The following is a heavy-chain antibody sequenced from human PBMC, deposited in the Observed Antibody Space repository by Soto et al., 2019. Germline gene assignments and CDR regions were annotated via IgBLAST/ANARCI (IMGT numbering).Heavy chain of an antibody. J-gene: IGHJ3*02. V-gene: IGHV3-23*01. D-gene: IGHD6-13*01. CDR3: AKPTIAAAGWRDAFDI. CDR1: GFTFSSYA. CDR2: ISGSGGST. Sequence: GGSLRLSCAASGFTFSSYAMSWVRQAPGKGLEWVSAISGSGGSTYYADSVKGRFTISRDNSKNTLYLQMNSLRAEDTAVYYCAKPTIAAAGWRDAFDIWGQGTMVTVSS.